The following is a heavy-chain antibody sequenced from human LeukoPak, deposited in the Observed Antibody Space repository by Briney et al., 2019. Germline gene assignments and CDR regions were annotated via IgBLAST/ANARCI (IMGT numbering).Heavy chain of an antibody. CDR1: GSTFGDYG. V-gene: IGHV3-49*03. CDR2: IRSKAYRGTT. CDR3: ARSSGWYPWGEY. Sequence: GRSLRLSCTGSGSTFGDYGMSWFRQAPGKGLEWVGFIRSKAYRGTTEYAASVKGRFTISRDDSKSVAYLQMNSLKTEDTAVYYCARSSGWYPWGEYWGQGTLVTVSS. D-gene: IGHD6-19*01. J-gene: IGHJ4*02.